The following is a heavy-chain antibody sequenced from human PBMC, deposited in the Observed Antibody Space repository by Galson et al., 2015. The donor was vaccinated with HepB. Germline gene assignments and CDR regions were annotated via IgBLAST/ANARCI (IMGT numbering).Heavy chain of an antibody. CDR2: TYYRSKWYN. D-gene: IGHD6-13*01. V-gene: IGHV6-1*01. CDR1: GDSVSSNSAA. J-gene: IGHJ6*02. Sequence: CAISGDSVSSNSAAWNWIRQSPSRGLEWLGRTYYRSKWYNDYAVSVKSRITINPDTSKNQFSLQLNSVTPEDTAVYYCARGPPYSSSWYARQGYHYGMDVWGQGTTVTVSS. CDR3: ARGPPYSSSWYARQGYHYGMDV.